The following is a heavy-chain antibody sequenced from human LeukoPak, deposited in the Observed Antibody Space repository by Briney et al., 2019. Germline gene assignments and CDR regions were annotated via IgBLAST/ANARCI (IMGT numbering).Heavy chain of an antibody. D-gene: IGHD4-17*01. CDR2: IYYSGST. CDR3: ARDQDDYGDYGLSI. V-gene: IGHV4-59*01. J-gene: IGHJ4*02. Sequence: PSETLSLTCTVSGGSISSYYWSWIRQPPGKGLEWIGYIYYSGSTNYNPSLKSRVIISVDTSKNQFSLKLSSVTAADTAVYYCARDQDDYGDYGLSIWGQGTLVTVSS. CDR1: GGSISSYY.